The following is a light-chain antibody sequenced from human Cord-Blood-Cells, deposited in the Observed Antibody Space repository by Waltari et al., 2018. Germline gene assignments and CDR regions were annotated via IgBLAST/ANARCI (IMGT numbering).Light chain of an antibody. CDR1: QSVISSY. CDR2: GAS. J-gene: IGKJ4*01. V-gene: IGKV3-20*01. Sequence: EIVLTQPPGTLSLSPGERATLSCRASQSVISSYVAWYQQKPGQAPRLLIYGASSRATGIPDRCSGSGSGTDFTLTISRLEPEHVAVYYCQQYGSSPPLTFGGGTKVEIK. CDR3: QQYGSSPPLT.